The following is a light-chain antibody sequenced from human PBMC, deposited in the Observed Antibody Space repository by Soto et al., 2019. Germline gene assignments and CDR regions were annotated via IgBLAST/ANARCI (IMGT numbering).Light chain of an antibody. V-gene: IGKV1-5*03. CDR3: QQHKCYSRP. CDR1: PSISSG. J-gene: IGKJ1*01. CDR2: EAA. Sequence: DIQMTQSPSTLSASLGDRVTITCRASPSISSGVALYQQKPGKAPKRLIYEAASLESGVTSKFSGTRPATQVTRTSSSLQPDELATYYYQQHKCYSRPCGQGTKVEI.